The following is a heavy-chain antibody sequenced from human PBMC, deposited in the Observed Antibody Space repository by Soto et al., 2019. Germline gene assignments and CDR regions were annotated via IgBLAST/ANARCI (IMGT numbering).Heavy chain of an antibody. V-gene: IGHV3-23*01. CDR3: AKDGGELRYFDWLLFIYMGV. CDR1: GFTFSSYA. D-gene: IGHD3-9*01. J-gene: IGHJ6*03. Sequence: GGSLRLSCAASGFTFSSYAMSWVRQAPGKGLEWVSAISGSGGSTYYADSVKGRFTISRDNSKNTLYLQMNSLRAEDTAVYYCAKDGGELRYFDWLLFIYMGVWGKGTTVTV. CDR2: ISGSGGST.